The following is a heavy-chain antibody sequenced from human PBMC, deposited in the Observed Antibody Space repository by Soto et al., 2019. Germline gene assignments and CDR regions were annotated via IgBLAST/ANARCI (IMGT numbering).Heavy chain of an antibody. Sequence: SETLSLTCTVSCGSISSYYWSWIRQPPGKGLEWIGYIYYSGSTNYNPSLKSRVTISVDTSKNQFSLKLSSVTAADTAVYYCARDRYYYGSGGLALDYWGQGTLVTVSS. D-gene: IGHD3-10*01. CDR2: IYYSGST. CDR3: ARDRYYYGSGGLALDY. J-gene: IGHJ4*02. CDR1: CGSISSYY. V-gene: IGHV4-59*01.